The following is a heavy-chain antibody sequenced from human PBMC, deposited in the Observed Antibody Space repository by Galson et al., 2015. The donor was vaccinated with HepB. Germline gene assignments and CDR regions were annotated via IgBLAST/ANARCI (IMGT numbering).Heavy chain of an antibody. D-gene: IGHD6-19*01. V-gene: IGHV1-46*01. CDR1: GYTFTSYY. CDR3: ARDKRRSSGWYDWFDP. J-gene: IGHJ5*02. Sequence: SVKVSCKASGYTFTSYYMHWVRQAPGQGLEWMGIINPSGGSTSYAQKFQGRVTMTRDTSTSTVYMELSSLGSEDTAVYYCARDKRRSSGWYDWFDPWGQGTLVTVSS. CDR2: INPSGGST.